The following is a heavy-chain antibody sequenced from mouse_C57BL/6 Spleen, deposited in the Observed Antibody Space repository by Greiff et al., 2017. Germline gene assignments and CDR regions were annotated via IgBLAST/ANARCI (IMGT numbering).Heavy chain of an antibody. V-gene: IGHV14-1*01. CDR2: IDPEDGDT. J-gene: IGHJ2*01. CDR1: GFNIKDYY. CDR3: ATLIAYYYGSSGDY. Sequence: VQLQQSGAELVRPGASVKLSCTASGFNIKDYYMHWVKQRPEQGLEWIGRIDPEDGDTEYAPKFQGKATMTADTSSNTAYLQLSSLTSEDTAVYYCATLIAYYYGSSGDYWGQGTTLTVSS. D-gene: IGHD1-1*01.